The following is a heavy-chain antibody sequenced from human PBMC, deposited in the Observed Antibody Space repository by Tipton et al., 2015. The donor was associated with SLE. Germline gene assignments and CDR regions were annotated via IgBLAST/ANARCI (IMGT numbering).Heavy chain of an antibody. J-gene: IGHJ5*02. CDR3: ARLGAASGRRWFDP. CDR1: GGSICSGTYY. V-gene: IGHV4-31*03. Sequence: TLSLTCTVSGGSICSGTYYWNCIRHFTGKGLEWIGYIPFTGITTYNPSLRSRVSISVDTSQSQFSLKLSSLTAADTAVYYCARLGAASGRRWFDPWGQGTLVTVSS. D-gene: IGHD6-13*01. CDR2: IPFTGIT.